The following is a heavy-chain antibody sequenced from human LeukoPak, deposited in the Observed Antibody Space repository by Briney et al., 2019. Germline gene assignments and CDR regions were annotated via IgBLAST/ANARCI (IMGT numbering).Heavy chain of an antibody. Sequence: SETLSLTCTVSGGSINSYYYYWVWIRQPPGKGLEWIGSIYNSGSTYYNPSLKSRVTISIDTSENQFSLKLSSVTAADTAVYYCARRGTEDYYYGMDVWGQGTTVIVS. J-gene: IGHJ6*02. CDR2: IYNSGST. V-gene: IGHV4-39*01. D-gene: IGHD3-10*01. CDR3: ARRGTEDYYYGMDV. CDR1: GGSINSYYYY.